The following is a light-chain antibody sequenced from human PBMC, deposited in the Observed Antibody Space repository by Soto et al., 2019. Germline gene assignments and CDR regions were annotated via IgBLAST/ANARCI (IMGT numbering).Light chain of an antibody. V-gene: IGKV1-27*01. Sequence: DIQMTQSPSSLSASVGDRVTITCRASQVISNYLAWYQQKSGKDPKLLIYAASTLQSGVPSRFSGSGSGTEFTLTISSLHPDDFATSYCQQLNSYPLTCCGGTKVDIK. CDR2: AAS. CDR1: QVISNY. J-gene: IGKJ4*01. CDR3: QQLNSYPLT.